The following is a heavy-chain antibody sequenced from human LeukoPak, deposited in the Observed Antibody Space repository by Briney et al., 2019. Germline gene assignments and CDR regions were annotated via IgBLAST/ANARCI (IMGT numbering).Heavy chain of an antibody. V-gene: IGHV4-39*07. CDR3: AKDNQLDTYYYYGMDV. CDR2: IYYSGST. J-gene: IGHJ6*02. Sequence: TSETLSLTRTVSGGSISSSSYYWGWIRQPPGKGLEWIGSIYYSGSTYYNPSLKSRVTISVDTSKNQFSLKLSSVTAADTAVYYCAKDNQLDTYYYYGMDVWGQGTTVTVSS. CDR1: GGSISSSSYY. D-gene: IGHD6-13*01.